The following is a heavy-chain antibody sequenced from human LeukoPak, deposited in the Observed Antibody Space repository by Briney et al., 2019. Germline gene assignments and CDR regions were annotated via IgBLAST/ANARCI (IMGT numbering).Heavy chain of an antibody. CDR1: GYSFTSYW. V-gene: IGHV5-51*01. CDR3: ARQPLNYDFWSVATDQRGAFDI. D-gene: IGHD3-3*01. J-gene: IGHJ3*02. Sequence: GESLKISCKGSGYSFTSYWIGWVRQMPGKGLEWMGIIYPGDYDTRYSPSFQGQVTISADKSISTAYLQWSSLKASDTAMYYCARQPLNYDFWSVATDQRGAFDIWGQGTMVTVSS. CDR2: IYPGDYDT.